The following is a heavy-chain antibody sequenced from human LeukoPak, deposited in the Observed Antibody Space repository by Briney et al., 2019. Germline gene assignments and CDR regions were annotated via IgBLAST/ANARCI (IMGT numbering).Heavy chain of an antibody. Sequence: PSETLSLTCTVSGGSISSYYWSWIRQPPGKGLEWIGYIYYSGSTNYNPSLKSRVTISVDTSKNQFSLKLSSVTATDTAAYYCARSMYSSGWWVDYWGQGTLVTVSS. CDR1: GGSISSYY. CDR2: IYYSGST. J-gene: IGHJ4*02. D-gene: IGHD6-19*01. V-gene: IGHV4-59*01. CDR3: ARSMYSSGWWVDY.